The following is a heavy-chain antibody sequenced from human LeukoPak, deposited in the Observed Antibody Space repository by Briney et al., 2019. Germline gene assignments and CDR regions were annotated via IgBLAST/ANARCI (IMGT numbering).Heavy chain of an antibody. V-gene: IGHV3-30*02. J-gene: IGHJ4*02. CDR2: IRSDGSDR. D-gene: IGHD3-22*01. CDR3: VRHDSSSDY. Sequence: GGSLRLSCAASGFIFSTYGMHWVRQAPGKGLEWVAFIRSDGSDRSSAGSVMGRFTISRDNSKNTRYLQMKTLRAEDTAVYYFVRHDSSSDYWGQGTLVTVSS. CDR1: GFIFSTYG.